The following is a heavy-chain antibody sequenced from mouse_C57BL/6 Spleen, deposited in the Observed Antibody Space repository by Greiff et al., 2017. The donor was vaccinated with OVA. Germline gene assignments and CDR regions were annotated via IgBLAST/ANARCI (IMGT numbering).Heavy chain of an antibody. CDR3: ARNWPYFDY. D-gene: IGHD4-1*01. V-gene: IGHV1-58*01. CDR1: GYTFTSYG. CDR2: IYTGNGGT. Sequence: EVQLQQSGAELVRPGSSVKMSCKTSGYTFTSYGINWVKQRPGQGLEWIGDIYTGNGGTEYNEKFKGKATLTSDTSSSTAYMQLSRLTSEDSAIYFCARNWPYFDYWGQGTTLTVSS. J-gene: IGHJ2*01.